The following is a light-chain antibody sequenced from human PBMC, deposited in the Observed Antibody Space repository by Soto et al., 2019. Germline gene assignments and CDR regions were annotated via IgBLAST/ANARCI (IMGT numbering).Light chain of an antibody. J-gene: IGKJ4*01. CDR3: KCYIDWGFP. Sequence: EIIMTQSPATLSVSPGEGATLSCRASQGIGDTLAWYQHKPGQTPTHLIYDTSTRAPGVTDRFSASRSVSEFILTINSMQSEDSAGYYCKCYIDWGFPFAGGT. CDR2: DTS. V-gene: IGKV3D-15*01. CDR1: QGIGDT.